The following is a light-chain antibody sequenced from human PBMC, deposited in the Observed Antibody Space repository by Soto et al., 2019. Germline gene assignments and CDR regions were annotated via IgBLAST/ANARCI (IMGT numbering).Light chain of an antibody. Sequence: QLVLTQSSSASASLGSSVKLTCTLSSGHSSYIIAWHQQQPGKAPRYLMKLEGSGSYNKGSGVPDRFSGSSSGADRYLTISNLQFEVEADYYCETWDSNTRVFGGGTKVTVL. J-gene: IGLJ3*02. CDR3: ETWDSNTRV. CDR2: LEGSGSY. CDR1: SGHSSYI. V-gene: IGLV4-60*02.